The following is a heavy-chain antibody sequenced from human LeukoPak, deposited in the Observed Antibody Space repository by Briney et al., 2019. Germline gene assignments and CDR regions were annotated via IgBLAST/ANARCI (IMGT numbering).Heavy chain of an antibody. CDR3: ARAYSSSWYMFSAFAY. J-gene: IGHJ4*02. D-gene: IGHD6-13*01. CDR2: INHSGST. CDR1: GGSFSGYY. V-gene: IGHV4-34*01. Sequence: SETLSLTCAVYGGSFSGYYWSWIRQPPGKGLEWIGEINHSGSTNYNPSLKSRVTISVDTSKNQFSLKLSSVTAADTAVYYCARAYSSSWYMFSAFAYWGQGTLVTVSS.